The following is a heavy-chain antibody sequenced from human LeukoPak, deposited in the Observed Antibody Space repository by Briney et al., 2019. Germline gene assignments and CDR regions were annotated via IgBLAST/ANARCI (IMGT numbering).Heavy chain of an antibody. V-gene: IGHV3-21*01. CDR2: ISSSSSYI. CDR3: ARALTTKALGMDV. CDR1: GFTLSSYA. D-gene: IGHD4/OR15-4a*01. J-gene: IGHJ6*02. Sequence: GGSLRLSCAASGFTLSSYAMSWVRQAPGKGLEWVSSISSSSSYIYYADSVKGRFTISRDNAKNSLYLQMNSLRAEDTAVYYCARALTTKALGMDVWGQGTTVTVSS.